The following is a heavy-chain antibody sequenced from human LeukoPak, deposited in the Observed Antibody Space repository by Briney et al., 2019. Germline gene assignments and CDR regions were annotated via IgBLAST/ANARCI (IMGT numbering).Heavy chain of an antibody. Sequence: GGSLRLSCAASGFTFSDYSMNWVRQAPGKGLEWVSYISSSGSTIYYADSVKGRFTISRDNAKNSLYLQMNSLRAEDTAVYYCAKSSSSNAFDIWGQGTMVTVSS. CDR3: AKSSSSNAFDI. D-gene: IGHD6-6*01. CDR1: GFTFSDYS. J-gene: IGHJ3*02. V-gene: IGHV3-48*04. CDR2: ISSSGSTI.